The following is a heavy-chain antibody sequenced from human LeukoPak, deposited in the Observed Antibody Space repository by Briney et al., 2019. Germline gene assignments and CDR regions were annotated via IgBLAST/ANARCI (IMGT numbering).Heavy chain of an antibody. J-gene: IGHJ4*02. V-gene: IGHV3-7*01. CDR2: TKHDGSER. CDR1: GFTFSSSW. CDR3: ARDQTPFV. Sequence: GGSLRLSCSASGFTFSSSWMNWVRQAPGKGLERVAHTKHDGSERYYVDSVKGRFTISRDNAENSLSLQMNNLRADDTAVYYCARDQTPFVWGQGILVTVSS.